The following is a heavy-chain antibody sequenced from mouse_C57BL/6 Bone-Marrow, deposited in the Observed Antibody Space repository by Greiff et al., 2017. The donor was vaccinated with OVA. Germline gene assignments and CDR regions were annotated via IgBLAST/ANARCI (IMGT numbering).Heavy chain of an antibody. D-gene: IGHD5-1*01. CDR2: ISSGCSYT. CDR3: SRTYYYFDY. V-gene: IGHV5-6*01. CDR1: GFTFSSYV. J-gene: IGHJ2*01. Sequence: EVHLVESGGDLVKPGGSLKLSCAASGFTFSSYVMSWVRQTPYKRLEWVATISSGCSYTYYPDSVKWRFTITRDNAKNTQYLQMSSLKSEDTAMYYCSRTYYYFDYWGQGTTLTVSA.